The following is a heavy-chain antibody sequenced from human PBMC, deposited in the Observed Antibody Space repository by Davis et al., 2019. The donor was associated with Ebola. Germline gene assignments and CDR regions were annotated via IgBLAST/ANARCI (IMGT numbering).Heavy chain of an antibody. CDR3: AREVPGIAVAPVLGSYWYFDL. D-gene: IGHD6-19*01. CDR1: GGTFSSYA. J-gene: IGHJ2*01. Sequence: ASVKVSCKASGGTFSSYAISWVRQAPGQGLEWMGWISAYNGNTNYAQKLQGRVTMTTDTSTSTAYMELRSLRSDDTAVYYCAREVPGIAVAPVLGSYWYFDLWGRGTLVTVSS. V-gene: IGHV1-18*01. CDR2: ISAYNGNT.